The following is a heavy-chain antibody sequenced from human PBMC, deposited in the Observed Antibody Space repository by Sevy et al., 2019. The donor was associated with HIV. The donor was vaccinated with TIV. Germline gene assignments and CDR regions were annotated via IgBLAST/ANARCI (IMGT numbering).Heavy chain of an antibody. D-gene: IGHD3-3*02. V-gene: IGHV4-59*01. CDR1: DGSISTYY. Sequence: SETLSLTCSVXDGSISTYYWNWIRQPPGKGLEWIGSIQHSGSTNYSPSLKSRVTISVDTSKNQFSLNLSSVTAADTAVYFCARXLALGYWGQGTLVTVSS. CDR2: IQHSGST. CDR3: ARXLALGY. J-gene: IGHJ4*02.